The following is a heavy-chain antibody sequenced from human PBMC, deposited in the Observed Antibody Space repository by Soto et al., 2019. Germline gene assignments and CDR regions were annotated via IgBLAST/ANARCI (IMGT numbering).Heavy chain of an antibody. CDR1: GGSISSSSYY. CDR2: IYYSGST. J-gene: IGHJ4*02. D-gene: IGHD3-10*01. CDR3: ARRGWFGKIDY. Sequence: QLQLQESGPGLVKPSETLSLTCTVSGGSISSSSYYWGWIRQPPGKGLEWIGSIYYSGSTYYNPSLKSRFTISVDTSKNQFSLKLSSVTAADTAVYYCARRGWFGKIDYWGQGTLVTVSS. V-gene: IGHV4-39*01.